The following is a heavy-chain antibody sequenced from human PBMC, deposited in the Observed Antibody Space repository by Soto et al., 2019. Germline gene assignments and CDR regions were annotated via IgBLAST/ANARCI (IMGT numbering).Heavy chain of an antibody. CDR1: GGSISSGGYS. V-gene: IGHV4-30-2*01. CDR3: VRVPDY. CDR2: IYHSGST. Sequence: QLQLQEFGSGLVKPSQTLSLTCAVSGGSISSGGYSWSWIRQPPGKGLDWIGYIYHSGSTYYNPSLKSRVTISVDRSKNQFSLKLSSVTAADTAVYYCVRVPDYWGQGTLVTVSS. J-gene: IGHJ4*02.